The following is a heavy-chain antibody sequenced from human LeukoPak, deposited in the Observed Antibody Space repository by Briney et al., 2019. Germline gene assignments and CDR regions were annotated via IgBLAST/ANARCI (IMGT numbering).Heavy chain of an antibody. CDR3: ARFGVDYDMDV. CDR2: IHYSGRP. V-gene: IGHV4-59*11. CDR1: GGSISGHY. Sequence: PSETLSLTCTVSGGSISGHYWTWIRQPPGKGLEWIGQIHYSGRPDYNPSLKSRVTISVDTSKNQLSLKVTAVTGADTAVYYCARFGVDYDMDVWGQGTTVTVSS. D-gene: IGHD3-16*01. J-gene: IGHJ6*02.